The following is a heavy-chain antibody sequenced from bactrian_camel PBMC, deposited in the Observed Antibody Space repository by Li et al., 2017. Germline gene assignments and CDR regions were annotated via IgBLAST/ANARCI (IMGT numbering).Heavy chain of an antibody. CDR2: IDVDGDA. Sequence: DVQLVESGGASVLAGGSLTLSCEASGDPASRICMAWLRQVPGKEREGIASIDVDGDATYADSVEGRFTISKDNAKNTLYLQMNSLKPEDSGMYFCAGRGYSGSCGSLVSRTFDYWGQGTQVTVS. CDR3: AGRGYSGSCGSLVSRTFDY. D-gene: IGHD5*01. J-gene: IGHJ4*01. V-gene: IGHV3S42*01. CDR1: GDPASRIC.